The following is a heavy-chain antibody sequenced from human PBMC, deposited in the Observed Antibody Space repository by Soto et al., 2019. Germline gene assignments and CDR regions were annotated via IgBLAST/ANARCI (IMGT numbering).Heavy chain of an antibody. CDR2: IWYDGSNK. Sequence: SLRLSCAASGFTFSSYGMHWVRQAPGKGLEWVAVIWYDGSNKYYADSVKGRFTISRDNSKNTLYLQMNSLRAEDTAVYYCAREGSGWYLDYWGQGTLVTVSS. CDR1: GFTFSSYG. CDR3: AREGSGWYLDY. V-gene: IGHV3-33*01. J-gene: IGHJ4*02. D-gene: IGHD6-19*01.